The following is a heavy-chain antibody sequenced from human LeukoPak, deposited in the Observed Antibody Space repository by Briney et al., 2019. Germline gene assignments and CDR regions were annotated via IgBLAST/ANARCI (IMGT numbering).Heavy chain of an antibody. D-gene: IGHD3-16*01. CDR1: GFTFRDYY. CDR3: GLISICPSYYYGIDV. CDR2: IDRSGDTV. Sequence: PGGSLRLSCAAAGFTFRDYYMTWIRRAPGKGLDWVSYIDRSGDTVFYADSVKGRFTMSRDNAKNSLHLQMNSLRPEDSAVYYCGLISICPSYYYGIDVWGQGTTV. V-gene: IGHV3-11*01. J-gene: IGHJ6*02.